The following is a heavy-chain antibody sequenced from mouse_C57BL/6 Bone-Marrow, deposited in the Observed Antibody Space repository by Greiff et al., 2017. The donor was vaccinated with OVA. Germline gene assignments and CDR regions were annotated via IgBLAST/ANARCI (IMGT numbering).Heavy chain of an antibody. CDR3: ARDPLWYFDV. CDR1: GYSITSGYY. D-gene: IGHD6-1*01. Sequence: EVQVVESGPGLVKPSQSLSLTCSVTGYSITSGYYWNWIRQFPGNKLEWMGYISYDGSNNYNPSLKNRISITRDTSKNQFFLKLNSVTTEDTATYYCARDPLWYFDVWGTGTTVTVSS. J-gene: IGHJ1*03. V-gene: IGHV3-6*01. CDR2: ISYDGSN.